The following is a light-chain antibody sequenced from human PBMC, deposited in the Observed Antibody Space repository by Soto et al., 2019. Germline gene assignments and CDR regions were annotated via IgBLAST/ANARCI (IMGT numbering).Light chain of an antibody. V-gene: IGKV1-9*01. Sequence: IQLTQSPSSLSASVGDRVTISCRASQGIANFLAWYQQKPGKAPKLLIYGASTLQSGVPSRFSGSGSGTDFTLTISSLQPDDFATYYCQQYNSYSETFGQGTKVEIK. CDR1: QGIANF. CDR3: QQYNSYSET. J-gene: IGKJ1*01. CDR2: GAS.